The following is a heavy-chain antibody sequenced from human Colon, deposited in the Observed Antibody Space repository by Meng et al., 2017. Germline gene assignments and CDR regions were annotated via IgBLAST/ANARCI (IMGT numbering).Heavy chain of an antibody. CDR2: VYYTGNT. V-gene: IGHV4-61*08. J-gene: IGHJ5*02. CDR1: GGSVSSGDYY. D-gene: IGHD2-21*02. CDR3: ARVNGDFDEAWFDP. Sequence: GSGPGLAGPWETLSLPCTVSGGSVSSGDYYWSWIRQPPGKGVEWLGYVYYTGNTNYNPSLKNRVTISLDTSNNQFSLKLTSMTAADAAIYYCARVNGDFDEAWFDPWGQGTLVTVSS.